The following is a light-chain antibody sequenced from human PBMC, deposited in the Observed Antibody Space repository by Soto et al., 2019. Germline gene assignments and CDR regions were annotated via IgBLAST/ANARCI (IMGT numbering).Light chain of an antibody. CDR2: DAS. CDR1: QSISGW. CDR3: QQYSSYRT. J-gene: IGKJ1*01. Sequence: DIQITQSPSTLSASVGDRVTITCRASQSISGWLAWYQQKPGKAPKLLIYDASSLQSGVPSRFSGSGSGTEFTLTIRSLQPDDFATYYCQQYSSYRTFGQGTKLDIK. V-gene: IGKV1-5*01.